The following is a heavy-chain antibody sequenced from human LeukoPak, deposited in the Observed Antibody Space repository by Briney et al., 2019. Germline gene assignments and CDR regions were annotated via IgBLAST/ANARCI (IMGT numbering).Heavy chain of an antibody. Sequence: PGGSLRLSCAASGFTFSSYTMNWVRQAPGQGLEWVSSIDRTSSLIYYADSVRGRFTISRDNAKNSLYLQMNSLKTEDTAVYYCVTVSSFDYWGQGTLVTVSS. CDR1: GFTFSSYT. CDR2: IDRTSSLI. CDR3: VTVSSFDY. V-gene: IGHV3-21*04. J-gene: IGHJ4*02. D-gene: IGHD4-11*01.